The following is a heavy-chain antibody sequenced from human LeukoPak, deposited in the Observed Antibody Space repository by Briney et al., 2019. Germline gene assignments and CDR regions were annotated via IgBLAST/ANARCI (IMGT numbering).Heavy chain of an antibody. Sequence: GGSLRLSCAASGFTVSSNYMSWVRQAPGKGLEWVSVIYSGGSTYYADSVKGRFTISRHNSKNTLYLQMNSLRAEDTAVYYCARDSRDSNYDIDYWGQGTLVTVSS. CDR1: GFTVSSNY. CDR2: IYSGGST. CDR3: ARDSRDSNYDIDY. V-gene: IGHV3-53*04. J-gene: IGHJ4*02. D-gene: IGHD4-11*01.